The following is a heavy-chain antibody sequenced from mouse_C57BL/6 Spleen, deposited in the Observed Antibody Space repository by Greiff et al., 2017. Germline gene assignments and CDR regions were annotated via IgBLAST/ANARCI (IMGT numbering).Heavy chain of an antibody. J-gene: IGHJ2*01. D-gene: IGHD2-4*01. Sequence: VKLMESGAELARPGASVKLSCKASGYTFTSYGISWVKQRTGQGLEWIGEIYPRSGNTYYNEKFKGKATLTADKSSSTAYMELRSLTSEDSAVYFCARSRYDYGRGYYFDYWGQGTTLTVSS. CDR2: IYPRSGNT. CDR3: ARSRYDYGRGYYFDY. V-gene: IGHV1-81*01. CDR1: GYTFTSYG.